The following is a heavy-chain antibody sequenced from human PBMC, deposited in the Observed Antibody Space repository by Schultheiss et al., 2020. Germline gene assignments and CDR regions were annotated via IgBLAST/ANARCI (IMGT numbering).Heavy chain of an antibody. J-gene: IGHJ5*02. V-gene: IGHV4-4*07. CDR3: ARRRDNRGLRFDP. CDR1: GGSISSYY. D-gene: IGHD2/OR15-2a*01. Sequence: SETLSLTCTVSGGSISSYYWSWIRQPAGKGLEWIGRIYTGGNTNYSPSLKSRVTISVDTSKNQFSLKLSSVTAADTAVYYCARRRDNRGLRFDPWGQGTLVTVSS. CDR2: IYTGGNT.